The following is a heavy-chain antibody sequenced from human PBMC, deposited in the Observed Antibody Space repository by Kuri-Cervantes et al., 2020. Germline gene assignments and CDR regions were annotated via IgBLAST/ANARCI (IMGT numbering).Heavy chain of an antibody. CDR1: GFTFDDFA. D-gene: IGHD4-17*01. J-gene: IGHJ3*02. CDR3: ARDPTVTTWWDAFDI. Sequence: SLKISCAASGFTFDDFAMHWVRQAPGKGLEWVSGINWNSVNIGYADSVKGRFTISRDNSKNTLYLQMNSLRAEDTAVYYCARDPTVTTWWDAFDIWGQGTMVTVSS. CDR2: INWNSVNI. V-gene: IGHV3-9*01.